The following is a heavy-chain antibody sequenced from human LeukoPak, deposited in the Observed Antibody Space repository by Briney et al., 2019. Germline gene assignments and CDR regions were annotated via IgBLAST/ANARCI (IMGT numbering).Heavy chain of an antibody. V-gene: IGHV3-21*01. CDR2: ITSSSSYI. J-gene: IGHJ4*02. CDR1: GFTFSTYN. CDR3: ARDQVAAAGSFDY. Sequence: GGSLRLSCAASGFTFSTYNMNWVRQAPGKGLEWVSSITSSSSYIYYADSVKGRFTISRDNAKNSLYLQMNSLRAEDTAVYYCARDQVAAAGSFDYWGQGTLVTVSS. D-gene: IGHD6-13*01.